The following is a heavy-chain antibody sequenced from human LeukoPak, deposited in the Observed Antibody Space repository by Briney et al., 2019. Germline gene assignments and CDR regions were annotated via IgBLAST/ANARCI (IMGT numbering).Heavy chain of an antibody. Sequence: SVKVSCKASGGTFSSYAISWVRQAPGQGLEWMGGIIPIFGTANYAQKFQGRVTITADESTSTAYMELSSLRSQDTAVYYCARVQSVVVVTAEKPYGMDVWGQGTTVTVSS. V-gene: IGHV1-69*13. D-gene: IGHD2-21*02. J-gene: IGHJ6*02. CDR1: GGTFSSYA. CDR2: IIPIFGTA. CDR3: ARVQSVVVVTAEKPYGMDV.